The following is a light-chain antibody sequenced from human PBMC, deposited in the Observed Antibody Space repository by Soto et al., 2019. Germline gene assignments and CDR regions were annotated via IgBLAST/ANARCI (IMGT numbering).Light chain of an antibody. CDR2: GAS. Sequence: EIMMTQSPATLSVSPGERATLSCRASQSVSSDLAWYQQKPGQAPRLLIYGASTRATGIPARFSGSGSGTEFTLTISSLQSEDFAVYYCQQYNNWPWPFGQGTKVDIK. V-gene: IGKV3-15*01. J-gene: IGKJ1*01. CDR3: QQYNNWPWP. CDR1: QSVSSD.